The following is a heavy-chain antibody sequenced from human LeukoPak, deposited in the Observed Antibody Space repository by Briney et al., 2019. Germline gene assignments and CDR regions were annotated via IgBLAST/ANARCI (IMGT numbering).Heavy chain of an antibody. Sequence: PGGSLRLSCAASGFTFSKNWMHWVRQVPGKGLVWVSRINNDGTSTGYADSVKGRFTISRDNAKNTLYPQMSSLRAEDTAVYYCARENWYLDYWGQGTLVTVSS. V-gene: IGHV3-74*01. D-gene: IGHD1-1*01. CDR1: GFTFSKNW. J-gene: IGHJ4*02. CDR2: INNDGTST. CDR3: ARENWYLDY.